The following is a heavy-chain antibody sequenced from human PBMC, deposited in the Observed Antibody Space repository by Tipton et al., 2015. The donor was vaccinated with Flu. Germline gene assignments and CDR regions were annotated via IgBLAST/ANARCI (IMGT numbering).Heavy chain of an antibody. J-gene: IGHJ4*02. D-gene: IGHD5-24*01. CDR2: IGMKAYGGTT. V-gene: IGHV3-49*04. CDR3: TRRDGFNSFDN. CDR1: GFTFDEYT. Sequence: VQLVQSGGGLVQPGRSLRLSCTASGFTFDEYTLSWVRQAPGKGLEWVSFIGMKAYGGTTEYAASVKGRFTISRDDSRSIVYLQMNSLKTEDSAVYYCTRRDGFNSFDNWGQGTLVTVSS.